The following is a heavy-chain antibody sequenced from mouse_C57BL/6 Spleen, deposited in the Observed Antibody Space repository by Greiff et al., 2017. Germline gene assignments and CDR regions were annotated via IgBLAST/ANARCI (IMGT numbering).Heavy chain of an antibody. Sequence: QVQLQQPGAELVMPGASVKLSCKASGYTFTSYWMHWVKQRPGQGLEWIGEIDPSDSYTNYNQKFQGTSTLTLDKSASTAYMQLSSLTAEDSAVYYCARSLEGYGGEGTTRTV. CDR2: IDPSDSYT. V-gene: IGHV1-69*01. CDR3: ARSLEGY. J-gene: IGHJ2*01. CDR1: GYTFTSYW.